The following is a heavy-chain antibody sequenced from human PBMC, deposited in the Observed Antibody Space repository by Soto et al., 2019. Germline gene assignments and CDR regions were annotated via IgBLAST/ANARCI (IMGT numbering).Heavy chain of an antibody. V-gene: IGHV4-39*01. CDR1: GGSISSSSYY. CDR2: IYYSGST. D-gene: IGHD6-6*01. J-gene: IGHJ4*02. Sequence: SETLSLTCTVSGGSISSSSYYWGWIRQPPGKGLEWIGSIYYSGSTYYNPSLKSRVTISVDTSKNQFSLKLSSVTAADTAVYYCARPFGRAARSPFDYWGQGTLVTVSS. CDR3: ARPFGRAARSPFDY.